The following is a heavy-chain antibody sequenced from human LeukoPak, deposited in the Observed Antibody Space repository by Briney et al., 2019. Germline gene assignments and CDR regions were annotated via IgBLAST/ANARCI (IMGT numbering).Heavy chain of an antibody. CDR3: ARNLGYCSGGTCYYFDP. CDR1: GFTFSDYY. J-gene: IGHJ5*01. V-gene: IGHV3-11*04. D-gene: IGHD2-15*01. CDR2: ITNTGSTV. Sequence: PGGSLRLSCAASGFTFSDYYKSWIRQAPGKELEWISYITNTGSTVHYADSVKGRFTISRDNAKNSLYLLMSSLRAEDTAVYYCARNLGYCSGGTCYYFDPWGPGTLVTVSS.